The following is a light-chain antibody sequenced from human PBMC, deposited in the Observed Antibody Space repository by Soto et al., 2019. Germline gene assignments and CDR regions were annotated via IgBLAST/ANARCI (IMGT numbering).Light chain of an antibody. CDR2: RNN. CDR3: AAWDDSLSGFYV. Sequence: QSVLTQPPTASETPGQRITISCSGSSSDIGTNYVYWYQQLPGTAPKLLIYRNNQRPSGVPDRFSGSKSGTSASLAISGLRSEDEADYHCAAWDDSLSGFYVFGTGTKVTVL. J-gene: IGLJ1*01. CDR1: SSDIGTNY. V-gene: IGLV1-47*01.